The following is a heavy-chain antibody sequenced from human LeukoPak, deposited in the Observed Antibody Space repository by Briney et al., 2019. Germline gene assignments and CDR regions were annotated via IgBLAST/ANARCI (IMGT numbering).Heavy chain of an antibody. CDR2: ISWNSGSI. D-gene: IGHD5-18*01. CDR3: AKDRGYSYGYPDY. V-gene: IGHV3-9*01. Sequence: PGGSLRLSCAASGFTFSSYAMHWVRQAPGKGLEWVSGISWNSGSICYADSVKGRFTISRDNAKNSLYLQMNSLRAEDTALYYCAKDRGYSYGYPDYWGQGTLVTVSS. J-gene: IGHJ4*02. CDR1: GFTFSSYA.